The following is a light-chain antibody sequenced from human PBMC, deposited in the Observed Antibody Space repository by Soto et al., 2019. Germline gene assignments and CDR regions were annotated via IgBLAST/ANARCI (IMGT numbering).Light chain of an antibody. J-gene: IGLJ1*01. Sequence: QSFLTQPRSVSGSPGQSVIISCTGTSNDVGAYNYVSWYQQHPGKAPKLVIYDVSKRPSGVPARFSGSKSGNTASLTISGLQAEDEADYFCCSYAVRDTFYVFGTGTKVTVL. V-gene: IGLV2-11*01. CDR3: CSYAVRDTFYV. CDR1: SNDVGAYNY. CDR2: DVS.